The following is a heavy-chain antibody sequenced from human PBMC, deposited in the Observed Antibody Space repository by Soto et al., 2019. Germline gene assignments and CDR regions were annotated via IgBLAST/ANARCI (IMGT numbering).Heavy chain of an antibody. Sequence: ASVKVSCKASGYTFTSYGISWVRQAPGQGLEWMGWISACNGNTNYAQKLQGRVTMTTDTSTSTAYMELRSLRSDDTAVYYCARDFSHDPPYYFDYWGQGTLVTVSS. CDR1: GYTFTSYG. CDR2: ISACNGNT. V-gene: IGHV1-18*01. CDR3: ARDFSHDPPYYFDY. D-gene: IGHD1-1*01. J-gene: IGHJ4*02.